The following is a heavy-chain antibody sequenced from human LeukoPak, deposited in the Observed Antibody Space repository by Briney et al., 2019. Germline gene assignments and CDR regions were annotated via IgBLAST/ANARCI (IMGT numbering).Heavy chain of an antibody. Sequence: GGSLRLSCAASGFTFSSYSMNWVRQAPGKGLEWVSYISSSSSTIYYADSVKGRFTISRDNAKNSLYLQMNSLRAEDTAVYYCARDPKSGYSGYESDYWGQGTLVTVSS. D-gene: IGHD5-12*01. CDR2: ISSSSSTI. J-gene: IGHJ4*02. CDR3: ARDPKSGYSGYESDY. V-gene: IGHV3-48*04. CDR1: GFTFSSYS.